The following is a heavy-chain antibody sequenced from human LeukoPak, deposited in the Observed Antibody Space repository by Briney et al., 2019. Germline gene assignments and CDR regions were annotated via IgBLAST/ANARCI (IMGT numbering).Heavy chain of an antibody. D-gene: IGHD6-13*01. CDR1: GFTFSNYG. CDR3: AKSANIAEAGNFDN. CDR2: IRYDGSYK. V-gene: IGHV3-30*02. Sequence: GGSLRPSCAASGFTFSNYGMHWVRQAPGKGLEWVAFIRYDGSYKYYADSVKGRFTISRDNSKNTLFLQMNSLRVGDTAVYYCAKSANIAEAGNFDNWGQGTLVTVSS. J-gene: IGHJ4*02.